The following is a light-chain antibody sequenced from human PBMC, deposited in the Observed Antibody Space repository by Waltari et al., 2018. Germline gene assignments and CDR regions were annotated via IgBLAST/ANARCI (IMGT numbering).Light chain of an antibody. CDR3: QSFDSSLSASGV. J-gene: IGLJ3*02. CDR2: GNS. V-gene: IGLV1-40*01. CDR1: SSHIGAGYD. Sequence: QSVLTQPPSVSGAPGPRVTISCTGRSSHIGAGYDVHWYQQLPGTAPNLLIYGNSNRPSGVPDRFSGSKSGTSASLTITGLQAEDEADYYCQSFDSSLSASGVFGGGTKLTVL.